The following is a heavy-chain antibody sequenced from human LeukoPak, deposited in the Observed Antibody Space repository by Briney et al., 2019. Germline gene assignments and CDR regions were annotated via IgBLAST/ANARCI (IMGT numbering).Heavy chain of an antibody. D-gene: IGHD4-17*01. J-gene: IGHJ4*02. CDR2: INHSGST. Sequence: PSETLSLTCAVYGGSFSGYCWSWIRQPPGKGLEWIGEINHSGSTNYNPSLKSRVTISVDTSKNQFSLKLSSVTAADAAVYYCARGISAGDPSDYWGQGTLVTVSS. CDR3: ARGISAGDPSDY. V-gene: IGHV4-34*01. CDR1: GGSFSGYC.